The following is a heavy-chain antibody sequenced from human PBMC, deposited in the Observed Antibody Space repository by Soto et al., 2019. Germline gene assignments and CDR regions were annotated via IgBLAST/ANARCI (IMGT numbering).Heavy chain of an antibody. CDR2: IKSKTDGGTT. CDR3: TTRGAPTWIQLWPHDY. D-gene: IGHD5-18*01. V-gene: IGHV3-15*01. Sequence: PGGSLRLSCAASGFTFSNAWMSWVRKAPGKGLEWVGRIKSKTDGGTTDYAAPVKGRFTISRDDSKNTLYLQMNSLKTEDTAVYYCTTRGAPTWIQLWPHDYWGQGTLVTVSS. J-gene: IGHJ4*02. CDR1: GFTFSNAW.